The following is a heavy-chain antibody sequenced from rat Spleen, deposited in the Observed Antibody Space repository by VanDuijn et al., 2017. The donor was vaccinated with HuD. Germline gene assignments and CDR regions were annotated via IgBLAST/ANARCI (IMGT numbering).Heavy chain of an antibody. J-gene: IGHJ2*01. Sequence: EVQLVESGGGLVQPGRSLKLSCAASGFTFNNYGMAWVPQAPTKGLEWVATLSYDGISTYYRDSVRGRFTISRENAKSTLYLQMDSLRSEDTASYYCARHGGSSGYYFDYWGQGVMVTVSS. D-gene: IGHD4-1*01. CDR3: ARHGGSSGYYFDY. CDR1: GFTFNNYG. V-gene: IGHV5-29*01. CDR2: LSYDGIST.